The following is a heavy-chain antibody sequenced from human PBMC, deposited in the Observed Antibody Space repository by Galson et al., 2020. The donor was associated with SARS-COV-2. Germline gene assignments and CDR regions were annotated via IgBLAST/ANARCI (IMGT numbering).Heavy chain of an antibody. Sequence: TGGSLRLSCTASGFTFRSYSMSWVRQVPGKGLEWVANIKHDGSEIQYLDSVKGRFIVSRDNANSLYLQMNSLRTEDTAVYYCARDSPAAMFEYYYYYGMDVWGQGTTVTVSS. CDR3: ARDSPAAMFEYYYYYGMDV. J-gene: IGHJ6*02. D-gene: IGHD2-2*01. V-gene: IGHV3-7*03. CDR1: GFTFRSYS. CDR2: IKHDGSEI.